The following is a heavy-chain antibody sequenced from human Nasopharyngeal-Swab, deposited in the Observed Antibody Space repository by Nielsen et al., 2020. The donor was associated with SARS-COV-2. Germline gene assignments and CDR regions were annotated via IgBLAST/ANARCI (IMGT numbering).Heavy chain of an antibody. Sequence: SETLSLTCAVSDYSISSGYYWGWIRQPPGKGLEWIGSIYHSGSTYYNSSLKSRVTISVDTSKNQFSLKLSSVTATDTAVYYCARHPYPTYYFDYWGQGTLVTVSS. CDR1: DYSISSGYY. CDR2: IYHSGST. CDR3: ARHPYPTYYFDY. J-gene: IGHJ4*02. V-gene: IGHV4-38-2*01. D-gene: IGHD2-2*01.